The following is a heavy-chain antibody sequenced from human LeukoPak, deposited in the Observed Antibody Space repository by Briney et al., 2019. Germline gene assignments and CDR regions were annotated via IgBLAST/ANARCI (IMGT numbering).Heavy chain of an antibody. CDR1: GFTFSSYS. V-gene: IGHV3-53*01. J-gene: IGHJ4*02. CDR2: IYSGGST. Sequence: GGSLRLSCAASGFTFSSYSMNWVRQAPGKGLEWVSVIYSGGSTYYADSVKGRFTISRDNSKNTLYLQMNSLRAEDTAVYYCARDYGDYVFDYWGQGTLVTVSS. CDR3: ARDYGDYVFDY. D-gene: IGHD4-17*01.